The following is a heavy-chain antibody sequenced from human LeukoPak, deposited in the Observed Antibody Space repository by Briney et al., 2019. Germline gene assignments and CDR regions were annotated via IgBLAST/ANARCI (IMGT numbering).Heavy chain of an antibody. Sequence: PSETLSLTCTVTSGSISLYYWTGVRQPAGKGLEWIGRVYTGGSTNYNPSLKSRVTISVDTSKNQFSLKLTSLTAADTAVYYCASDYYDGDGYYHDYWGQGTLVTVSS. J-gene: IGHJ4*02. CDR2: VYTGGST. CDR1: SGSISLYY. D-gene: IGHD3-22*01. V-gene: IGHV4-4*07. CDR3: ASDYYDGDGYYHDY.